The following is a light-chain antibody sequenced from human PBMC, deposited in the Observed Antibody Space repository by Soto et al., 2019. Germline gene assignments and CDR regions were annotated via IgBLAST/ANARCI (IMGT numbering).Light chain of an antibody. CDR3: QQGYSTPLT. V-gene: IGKV1-39*01. Sequence: DIPMTQSPSSLSASVGDRVTITCRASQSISSYLNWFQQNPGKAPKLLIYAASSLQSGVPSRFSGSGSGTDFTLTISSLQPEDFATYYCQQGYSTPLTFGGGTKVEIK. J-gene: IGKJ4*01. CDR2: AAS. CDR1: QSISSY.